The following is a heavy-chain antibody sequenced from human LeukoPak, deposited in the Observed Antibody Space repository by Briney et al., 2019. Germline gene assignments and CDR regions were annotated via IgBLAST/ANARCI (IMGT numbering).Heavy chain of an antibody. J-gene: IGHJ6*02. D-gene: IGHD3-10*01. Sequence: GESLKISCKGSGYSFTSYWIGWVRQMPGKGLEWMGIIYPGDSDTRYSPSFQGQVTISADKSISTAYLQWSSLKASDTAMYYCARQRNYGSGSFSYYYGMDVWGQGTTVTVSS. V-gene: IGHV5-51*01. CDR2: IYPGDSDT. CDR3: ARQRNYGSGSFSYYYGMDV. CDR1: GYSFTSYW.